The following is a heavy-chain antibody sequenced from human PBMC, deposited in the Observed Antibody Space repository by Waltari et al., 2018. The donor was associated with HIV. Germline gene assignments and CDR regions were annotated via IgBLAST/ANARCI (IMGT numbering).Heavy chain of an antibody. CDR1: GFTFSNYW. D-gene: IGHD1-26*01. J-gene: IGHJ4*02. CDR3: AKGGTTVFDY. V-gene: IGHV3-74*01. Sequence: EVQLVESGGGLVQPGGSLRLSCAVSGFTFSNYWMHWVRQAPVKGLVWVSRINSDGRSTSYADSVKGRFTISRDNAENTLYLQLNSLRAEDTAVYYCAKGGTTVFDYWGQGTLVTVSS. CDR2: INSDGRST.